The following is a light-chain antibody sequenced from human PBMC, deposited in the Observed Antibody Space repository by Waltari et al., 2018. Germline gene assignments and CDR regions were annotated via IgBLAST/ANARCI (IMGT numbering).Light chain of an antibody. CDR1: QSFGSSY. Sequence: EIVLTQSTGTLSLSPGGRATLSCRASQSFGSSYLAWYHQKPGQDPRLLIYGASNRATGIADRFSGSGAGTDFTLTISRLEPEYFAVYYCQQYGNALWTFGQGTKVEIK. CDR2: GAS. J-gene: IGKJ1*01. CDR3: QQYGNALWT. V-gene: IGKV3-20*01.